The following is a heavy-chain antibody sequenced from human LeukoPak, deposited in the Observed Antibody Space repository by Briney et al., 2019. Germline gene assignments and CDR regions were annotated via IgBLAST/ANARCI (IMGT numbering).Heavy chain of an antibody. J-gene: IGHJ4*02. Sequence: GGSLRLSCAASGFTFNSYAMSWVRQAPGKGLEWVSAISGSGGSTYYADSVKGRFTISRDNSKNTLYLQMNSLRAEDTAVYYCAKPMTTVTTAINWDYWGQGTLVTVSS. CDR3: AKPMTTVTTAINWDY. V-gene: IGHV3-23*01. CDR1: GFTFNSYA. CDR2: ISGSGGST. D-gene: IGHD4-17*01.